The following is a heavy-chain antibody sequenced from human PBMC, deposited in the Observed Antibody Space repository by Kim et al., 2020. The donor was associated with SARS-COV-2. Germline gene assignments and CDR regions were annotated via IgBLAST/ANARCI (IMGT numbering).Heavy chain of an antibody. D-gene: IGHD6-13*01. V-gene: IGHV3-11*04. Sequence: RFTISRDNAKNSRYLQMNSLRAEDTAVYYCARDLGSSSWNYYYYYYGMDVWGQGTTVTVSS. CDR3: ARDLGSSSWNYYYYYYGMDV. J-gene: IGHJ6*02.